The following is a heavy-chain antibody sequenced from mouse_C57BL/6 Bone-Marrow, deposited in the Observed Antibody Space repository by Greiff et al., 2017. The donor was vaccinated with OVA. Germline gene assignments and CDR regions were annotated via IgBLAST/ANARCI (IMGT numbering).Heavy chain of an antibody. CDR1: GYSITSGYY. V-gene: IGHV3-6*01. D-gene: IGHD4-1*01. CDR2: ISYDGSN. Sequence: ESGPGLVKPSQSLSLTCSVTGYSITSGYYWNWIRQFPGNKLEWMGYISYDGSNNYNPSLKNRISITRDTSKNQFFLKLNSVTTEDTATYYCARDHEVGPFDYWGQGTTLTVSS. CDR3: ARDHEVGPFDY. J-gene: IGHJ2*01.